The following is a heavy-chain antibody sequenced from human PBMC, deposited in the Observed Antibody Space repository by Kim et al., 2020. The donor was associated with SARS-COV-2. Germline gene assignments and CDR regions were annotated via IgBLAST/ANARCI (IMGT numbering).Heavy chain of an antibody. CDR1: GGSISSGGYY. CDR2: IYYSGST. D-gene: IGHD5-18*01. CDR3: ARVAAMVPFFDY. V-gene: IGHV4-31*03. Sequence: SETLSLTCTVSGGSISSGGYYWSWIRQHPGKGLEWIGYIYYSGSTYYNPSLKSRVTISVDTSKNQFSLKLSSVTAADTAVYYCARVAAMVPFFDYWGQGTLVTVSS. J-gene: IGHJ4*02.